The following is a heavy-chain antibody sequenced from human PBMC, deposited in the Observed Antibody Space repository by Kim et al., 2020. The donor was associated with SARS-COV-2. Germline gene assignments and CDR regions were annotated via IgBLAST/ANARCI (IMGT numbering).Heavy chain of an antibody. CDR2: IYYSGTT. CDR3: SQVQDTFDI. Sequence: SEPLSLTCTVSGGSISSWSYHWGGVRQPPGKGLEWIGGIYYSGTTYSDPSLKSRVTISAYTSKNQYSLALRSVTAADTAGYYCSQVQDTFDIWGQGTLVTVSS. V-gene: IGHV4-39*01. J-gene: IGHJ3*02. CDR1: GGSISSWSYH.